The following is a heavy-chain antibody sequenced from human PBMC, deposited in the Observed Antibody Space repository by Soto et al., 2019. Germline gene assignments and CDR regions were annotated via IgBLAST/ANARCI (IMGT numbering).Heavy chain of an antibody. CDR1: GASINNNDYY. J-gene: IGHJ2*01. CDR2: VYYSGST. CDR3: ARMSYFYDKWYFDL. Sequence: SATLSLTCTVSGASINNNDYYWSWIRQTPGKGLEWIGYVYYSGSTDYIPSLKSRLSMSIDKSQNQFTLKLNSVTAADTATYYCARMSYFYDKWYFDLWGRGTLVTVSS. V-gene: IGHV4-30-4*01. D-gene: IGHD3-22*01.